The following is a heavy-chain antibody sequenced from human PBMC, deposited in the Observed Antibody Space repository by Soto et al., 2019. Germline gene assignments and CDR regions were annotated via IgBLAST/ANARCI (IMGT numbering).Heavy chain of an antibody. V-gene: IGHV1-18*01. J-gene: IGHJ4*02. CDR3: ARASNASNWDY. CDR2: ISAYNGAT. Sequence: ASVKVSCKTSGFTFTHYGIRWVRQAPGRGLEWMGWISAYNGATNYAQKFRDRLTMTTDASTSTAYMDLRSLRSDDTAVYFCARASNASNWDYWGQGTLVTVSS. D-gene: IGHD6-13*01. CDR1: GFTFTHYG.